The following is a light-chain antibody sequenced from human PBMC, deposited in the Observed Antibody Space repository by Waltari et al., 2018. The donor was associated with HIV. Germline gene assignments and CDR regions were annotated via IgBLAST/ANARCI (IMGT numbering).Light chain of an antibody. CDR3: QVWDTFSEHRV. Sequence: YDLTPAPSVSVAPGKTASIICAGNNTRSTSVHRYQQKAGQAPTVVVHHDPDRPSEIPARFSGSNSENTATLTISGVEAGDEADYYCQVWDTFSEHRVFGGGTKLTVL. CDR2: HDP. CDR1: NTRSTS. V-gene: IGLV3-21*03. J-gene: IGLJ3*02.